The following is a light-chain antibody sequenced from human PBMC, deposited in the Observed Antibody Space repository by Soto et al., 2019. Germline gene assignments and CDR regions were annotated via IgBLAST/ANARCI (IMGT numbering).Light chain of an antibody. V-gene: IGLV2-14*01. Sequence: QSALTQPASVSWSPGQSITISCTGTSSDVGVYNYVSWYQQQQGKAPKLMIYEVSNRPSGVSNRFSGSKSGNTASLTISGLQAEDEADYYCSSYTSSSTLVVFGGGTKLTVL. J-gene: IGLJ2*01. CDR1: SSDVGVYNY. CDR2: EVS. CDR3: SSYTSSSTLVV.